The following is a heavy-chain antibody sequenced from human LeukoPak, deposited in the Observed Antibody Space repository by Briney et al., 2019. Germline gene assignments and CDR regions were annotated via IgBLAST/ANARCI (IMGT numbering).Heavy chain of an antibody. V-gene: IGHV1-18*01. D-gene: IGHD3-10*01. Sequence: GESLKISCKASGYTFTSYGISWVRQAPGQGLEWMGWISAYNGNTNYAQKLQGRVTMTTDTSTSTAYMELRSLRSDDTAVYYCARDKSGSGDAFDIWGQGTMVTVSS. CDR2: ISAYNGNT. CDR3: ARDKSGSGDAFDI. CDR1: GYTFTSYG. J-gene: IGHJ3*02.